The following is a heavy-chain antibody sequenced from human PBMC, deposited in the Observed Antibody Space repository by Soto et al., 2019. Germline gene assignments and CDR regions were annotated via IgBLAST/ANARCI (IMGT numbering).Heavy chain of an antibody. Sequence: GGSLRLSCAASGFTFTYYAMSWVRQAPGKGLEWVSAISGSGGSTYYADSVMGRFTISRDNSKNTLYLQMNSLRAEDTAVYYCAKGLGYYDSSGYRHLNWLDPWGQGTLVTVSS. CDR1: GFTFTYYA. D-gene: IGHD3-22*01. CDR3: AKGLGYYDSSGYRHLNWLDP. CDR2: ISGSGGST. J-gene: IGHJ5*02. V-gene: IGHV3-23*01.